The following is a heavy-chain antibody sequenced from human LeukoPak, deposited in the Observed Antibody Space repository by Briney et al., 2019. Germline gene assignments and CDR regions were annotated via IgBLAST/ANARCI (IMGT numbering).Heavy chain of an antibody. CDR1: GGSISSYY. J-gene: IGHJ4*02. Sequence: PSETLSLTCTVSGGSISSYYWSWIRQPPGKGLEWIGYIYYTGSTNYNPSLKSRVTISVDTSKNQFSLKLSSVTAADTAVYYCARVRGNYFPDYWGQGTLVTVSS. CDR2: IYYTGST. V-gene: IGHV4-59*01. D-gene: IGHD4-11*01. CDR3: ARVRGNYFPDY.